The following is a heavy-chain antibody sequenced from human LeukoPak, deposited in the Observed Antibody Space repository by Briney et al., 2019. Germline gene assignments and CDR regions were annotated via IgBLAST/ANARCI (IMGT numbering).Heavy chain of an antibody. D-gene: IGHD2-2*01. CDR1: GYTFTGYY. CDR2: INPNSGGT. Sequence: ASVKVSCKASGYTFTGYYMHWVRQAPGQGLEWMGWINPNSGGTNYAQKFQGRVTMTRDTSISTAYMELSRLRSDDTAVYYCARAREGYCSSTSCYAGVSSFWFDPWGQGTLVTVSS. V-gene: IGHV1-2*02. CDR3: ARAREGYCSSTSCYAGVSSFWFDP. J-gene: IGHJ5*02.